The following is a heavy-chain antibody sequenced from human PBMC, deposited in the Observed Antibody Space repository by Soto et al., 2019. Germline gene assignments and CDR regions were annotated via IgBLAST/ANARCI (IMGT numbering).Heavy chain of an antibody. CDR3: ARSTSTGYYPFDY. J-gene: IGHJ4*02. V-gene: IGHV1-2*02. CDR1: GYTFTGYY. Sequence: ASVKVSCKASGYTFTGYYIHWVRQAPGQGLECMGWINPNTGGTKYAQKFQGRVAMTRDTSISTAYMELSWLTSDDTAIYYCARSTSTGYYPFDYWGQGSLVTVSS. CDR2: INPNTGGT. D-gene: IGHD3-9*01.